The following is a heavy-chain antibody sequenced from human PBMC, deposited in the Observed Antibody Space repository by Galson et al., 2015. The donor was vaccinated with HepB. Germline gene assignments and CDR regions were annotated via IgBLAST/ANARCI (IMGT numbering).Heavy chain of an antibody. J-gene: IGHJ5*02. D-gene: IGHD3-3*01. Sequence: SLRLSCAASGFTFSSYSMNWVRQAPGKGLEWVSYISSSSSTIYYADSVKGRFTISRDNAKNSLYLQMNSLRAEDTAVYYCARAIIGPRLRDFWSGYPPRWSWFDPWGQGTLVTVSS. CDR3: ARAIIGPRLRDFWSGYPPRWSWFDP. V-gene: IGHV3-48*01. CDR1: GFTFSSYS. CDR2: ISSSSSTI.